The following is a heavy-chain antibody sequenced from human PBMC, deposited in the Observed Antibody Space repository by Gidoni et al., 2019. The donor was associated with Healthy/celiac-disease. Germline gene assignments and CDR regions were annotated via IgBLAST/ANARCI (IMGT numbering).Heavy chain of an antibody. CDR1: GFTCSSYG. J-gene: IGHJ4*02. D-gene: IGHD6-19*01. CDR2: IRYDGSNK. Sequence: QVQLVESGGGVVQPGRSLRVSCAASGFTCSSYGMHWVRQAPGKGLEWVAFIRYDGSNKYYADSVKGRFTISRDNSKNTLYLQMNSLRAEDTAVYYCAKDVAVAGVPFDYWGQGTLVTVSS. V-gene: IGHV3-30*02. CDR3: AKDVAVAGVPFDY.